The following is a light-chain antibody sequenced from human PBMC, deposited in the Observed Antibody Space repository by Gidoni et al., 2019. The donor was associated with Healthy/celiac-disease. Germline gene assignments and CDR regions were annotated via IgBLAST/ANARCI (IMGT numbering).Light chain of an antibody. V-gene: IGKV4-1*01. J-gene: IGKJ1*01. CDR2: WAS. Sequence: IVITQSPVSLAVSLGERATINCTSSKSVLYSSNNKNYLAWYQQKPGQPPKLLIYWASTRESGVPDRFSGSGSGTDFTLTISSLQAEDVAVYYCQQYYSTLWTFGQGTKVEIK. CDR3: QQYYSTLWT. CDR1: KSVLYSSNNKNY.